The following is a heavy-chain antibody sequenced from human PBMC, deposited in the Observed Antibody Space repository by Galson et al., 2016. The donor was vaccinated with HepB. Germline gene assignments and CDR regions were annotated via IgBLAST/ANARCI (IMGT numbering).Heavy chain of an antibody. CDR2: INHSGST. CDR1: GGSFSGYY. V-gene: IGHV4-34*01. CDR3: ARALARYYDFWSGYHSGFDY. J-gene: IGHJ4*02. D-gene: IGHD3-3*01. Sequence: SETLSLTCAVYGGSFSGYYWSWIRQPPGKGLEWIGEINHSGSTNYNPSLKSRVTISVDTSKNQFSLKLSSVTAADTAVYYCARALARYYDFWSGYHSGFDYWGQGTLVAVSS.